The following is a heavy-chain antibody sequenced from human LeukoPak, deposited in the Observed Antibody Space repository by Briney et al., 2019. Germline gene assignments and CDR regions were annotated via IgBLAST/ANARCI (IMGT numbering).Heavy chain of an antibody. CDR1: GGSTSSSNW. V-gene: IGHV4-4*02. CDR3: ARVVATPIVVVVAALGYFDY. J-gene: IGHJ4*02. CDR2: IYHSGST. D-gene: IGHD2-15*01. Sequence: SETLSLTCTVSGGSTSSSNWWSWVRQPPGKGLEWIGEIYHSGSTNYNPSLKSRVTISVDKSKNQFSLKLSSVTAADTAVYYCARVVATPIVVVVAALGYFDYWGQGTLVTVSS.